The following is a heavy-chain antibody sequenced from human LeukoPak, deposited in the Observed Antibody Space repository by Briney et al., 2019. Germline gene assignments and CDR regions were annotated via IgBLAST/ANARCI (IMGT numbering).Heavy chain of an antibody. CDR2: IYYSGST. Sequence: SETLSLTCTVSGGSISSSSYYWGWIRQPPGKGLEWIGSIYYSGSTYYNPSLKSRVTISVDTSKNQFSLKLSSVTAADTAVYYCARDLGSGYDPFDYWGQGTLVTVSS. V-gene: IGHV4-39*07. J-gene: IGHJ4*02. CDR3: ARDLGSGYDPFDY. D-gene: IGHD5-12*01. CDR1: GGSISSSSYY.